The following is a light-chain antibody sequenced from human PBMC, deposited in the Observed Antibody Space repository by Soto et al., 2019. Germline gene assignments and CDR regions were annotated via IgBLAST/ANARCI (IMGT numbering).Light chain of an antibody. J-gene: IGKJ4*02. Sequence: AIQLTQSPSSLSASVGDRVTITCRARQGIGSALAWYQQAPGKPTKLLIFDASTLENGVPSRFSGGGSGTDFTLTISSLQPEDCANYYCLRCNTYPRAFGGGTKVEIK. CDR2: DAS. CDR1: QGIGSA. CDR3: LRCNTYPRA. V-gene: IGKV1-13*02.